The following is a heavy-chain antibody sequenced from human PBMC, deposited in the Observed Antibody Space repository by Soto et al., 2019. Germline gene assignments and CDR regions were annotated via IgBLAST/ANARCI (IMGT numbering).Heavy chain of an antibody. J-gene: IGHJ4*02. CDR1: GGTFDNYV. Sequence: GASAKVSCKASGGTFDNYVLNWVRQAPGQGLEWVGGIIPSSETTNYAQKFQGRLTLIADANIVYMELSSLRSDDTAIYYCARRHVSSIHFLRFDDWGQGTLVTVSS. V-gene: IGHV1-69*13. D-gene: IGHD3-3*02. CDR3: ARRHVSSIHFLRFDD. CDR2: IIPSSETT.